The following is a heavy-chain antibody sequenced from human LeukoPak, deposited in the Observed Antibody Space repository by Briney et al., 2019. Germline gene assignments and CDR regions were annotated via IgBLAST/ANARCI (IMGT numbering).Heavy chain of an antibody. D-gene: IGHD6-13*01. CDR1: GGSISSSSYY. CDR2: IYYSGST. CDR3: ARLPGIAAAPQYSYMDV. Sequence: PSETLSLTCTVSGGSISSSSYYWGWIRQPPGKGLEWIGSIYYSGSTYYNPSLKSRVTISVDTSKNQFSLKLSSVTAADTAVYYCARLPGIAAAPQYSYMDVWGKGTTVTVSS. V-gene: IGHV4-39*07. J-gene: IGHJ6*03.